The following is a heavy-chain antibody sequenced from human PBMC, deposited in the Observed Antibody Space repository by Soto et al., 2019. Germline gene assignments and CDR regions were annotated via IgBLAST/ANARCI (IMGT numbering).Heavy chain of an antibody. CDR3: ARGGGTILAPLP. CDR2: INPNSGAT. J-gene: IGHJ4*02. Sequence: XSVKGSCKASGYPFTGYFMHWVRQAPGQGLEWMGWINPNSGATKYAQKFQGRVTLSRDTSIRTAYMELSGLKSDDTAVYYCARGGGTILAPLPWGQGTLVTVSS. CDR1: GYPFTGYF. D-gene: IGHD3-3*01. V-gene: IGHV1-2*02.